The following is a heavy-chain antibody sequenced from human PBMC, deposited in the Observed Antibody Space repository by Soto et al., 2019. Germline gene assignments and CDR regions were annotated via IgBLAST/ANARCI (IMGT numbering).Heavy chain of an antibody. CDR2: VKSKTDGGTT. J-gene: IGHJ6*02. CDR1: GFTFSNYW. D-gene: IGHD3-22*01. V-gene: IGHV3-15*07. CDR3: TTSSYYDSSGYLVGGYYGMDV. Sequence: PGGSLRLSCVGSGFTFSNYWMHWVRQAPGKGLEWVSRVKSKTDGGTTDYAAPVKGRFTISRDDSKNTLYLQMNSLKTEDTAVYYCTTSSYYDSSGYLVGGYYGMDVWGQGTTVTVSS.